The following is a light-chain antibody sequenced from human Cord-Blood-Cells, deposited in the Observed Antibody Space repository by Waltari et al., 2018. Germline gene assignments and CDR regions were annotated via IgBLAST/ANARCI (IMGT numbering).Light chain of an antibody. CDR2: DAS. CDR3: QQRSNWPPVT. Sequence: EIVLPQSPATLPLSPGERATLSCRASQSVSSYLAWYQQKPGQAPRLLIYDASNRATGIPARFSGSGSGTDFTLTISSLEPEDFAVYYCQQRSNWPPVTFGPGTKVDIK. CDR1: QSVSSY. V-gene: IGKV3-11*01. J-gene: IGKJ3*01.